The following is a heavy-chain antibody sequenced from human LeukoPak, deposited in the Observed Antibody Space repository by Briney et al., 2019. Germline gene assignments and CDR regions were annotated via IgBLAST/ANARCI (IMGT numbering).Heavy chain of an antibody. CDR3: ARGHCSTTSCPYYWYMDV. CDR1: GGTFSSYA. J-gene: IGHJ6*03. Sequence: EASVKVSCKASGGTFSSYAISWVRQAPGQGLEWMGGIIPIFGTANYAQKFQGRVTITADESTSTAYMELSSLRSEDTAVHYCARGHCSTTSCPYYWYMDVWGRGTTVSVSS. D-gene: IGHD2-2*01. CDR2: IIPIFGTA. V-gene: IGHV1-69*13.